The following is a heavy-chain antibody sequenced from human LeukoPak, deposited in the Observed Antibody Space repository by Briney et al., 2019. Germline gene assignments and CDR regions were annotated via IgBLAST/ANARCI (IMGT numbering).Heavy chain of an antibody. J-gene: IGHJ3*02. V-gene: IGHV5-51*01. CDR1: GYSFTSYW. Sequence: GESLKISCKGSGYSFTSYWIGWVRQMPGKGLEWMGVIYPGDSDTRYSPSFQGQVTLSADKSISTAYLQWSSLKASDTAMYYCARRAGTYRDAFDIWGQGTMVTVSS. D-gene: IGHD1-14*01. CDR3: ARRAGTYRDAFDI. CDR2: IYPGDSDT.